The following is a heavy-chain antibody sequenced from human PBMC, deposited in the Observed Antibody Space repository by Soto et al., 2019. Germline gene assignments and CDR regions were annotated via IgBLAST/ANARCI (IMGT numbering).Heavy chain of an antibody. Sequence: QVQLQESGPGLVKPSQTLSLTCTVSGGSISSGGYYWSWIRQHPGKGLEWIGYIYYSGSTYYNPALKRRVTISVATSKNQFSLKLSSVTAADTAVYYCARVISIFGVVIIRGWFDPWGQGTLVTVSS. CDR1: GGSISSGGYY. V-gene: IGHV4-31*03. J-gene: IGHJ5*02. CDR3: ARVISIFGVVIIRGWFDP. CDR2: IYYSGST. D-gene: IGHD3-3*01.